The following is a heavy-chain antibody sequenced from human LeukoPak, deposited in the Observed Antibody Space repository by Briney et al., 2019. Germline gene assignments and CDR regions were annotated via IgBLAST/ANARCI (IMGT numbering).Heavy chain of an antibody. J-gene: IGHJ6*02. D-gene: IGHD6-13*01. V-gene: IGHV4-34*01. CDR3: ARAPYGSSWYYYYYYGMDV. CDR2: IYYSGST. CDR1: GGSFSGYY. Sequence: SGTLSLTCTVCGGSFSGYYWRYIRQPPGKGLEWIGGIYYSGSTYYNPSLKSRVTISVDTSKNQFSLKLSSVTAADTAVYYCARAPYGSSWYYYYYYGMDVWGQGTTVTVSS.